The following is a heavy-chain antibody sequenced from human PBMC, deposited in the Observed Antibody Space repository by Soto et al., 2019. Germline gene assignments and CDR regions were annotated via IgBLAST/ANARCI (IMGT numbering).Heavy chain of an antibody. J-gene: IGHJ6*02. Sequence: QVPLVQSGAEVKKPGASVKVSCKASGYTFNTSYIHWLRQAPGQGLEWMRVIDLARDTTKYAQEFQGRVTMTRDTCTSAVYIELSSLGSEDTAVYYCARGEYSWNDRSMGVWVQGTTVTVSS. CDR1: GYTFNTSY. V-gene: IGHV1-46*02. D-gene: IGHD1-1*01. CDR3: ARGEYSWNDRSMGV. CDR2: IDLARDTT.